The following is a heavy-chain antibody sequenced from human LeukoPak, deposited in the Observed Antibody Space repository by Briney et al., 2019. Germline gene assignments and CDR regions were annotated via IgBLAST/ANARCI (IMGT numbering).Heavy chain of an antibody. CDR2: INTGSSSI. J-gene: IGHJ4*02. D-gene: IGHD2-21*01. Sequence: GGSLRLSCTASGFSLSDYEINWVRQAPGKGLEWVSYINTGSSSIYYADSVKGRFHNSRDDAKNSVYLQLNSLRAEDTALYYCARETSHCGGDCYDYWGQGTLVTVSS. CDR1: GFSLSDYE. V-gene: IGHV3-48*03. CDR3: ARETSHCGGDCYDY.